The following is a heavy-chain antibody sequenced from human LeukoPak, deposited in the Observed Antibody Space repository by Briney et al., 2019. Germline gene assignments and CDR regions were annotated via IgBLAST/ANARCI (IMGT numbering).Heavy chain of an antibody. Sequence: PGGSLRLSCAASGFTFSSYSMNWVRQAPGKGLEWVAVIWYDGSKKYYADSVEGRFTISRDDSKNTLYLQMNTLRAEDTAVYYCAKGLGYCSADRCYAADVWGQGTTVTVSS. CDR3: AKGLGYCSADRCYAADV. D-gene: IGHD2-15*01. J-gene: IGHJ6*02. CDR1: GFTFSSYS. CDR2: IWYDGSKK. V-gene: IGHV3-33*06.